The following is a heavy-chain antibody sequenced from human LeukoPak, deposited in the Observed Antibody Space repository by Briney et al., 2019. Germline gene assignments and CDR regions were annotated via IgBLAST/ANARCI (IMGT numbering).Heavy chain of an antibody. J-gene: IGHJ3*02. D-gene: IGHD3-3*01. CDR1: GFTFGDYG. CDR2: INWNGGSR. Sequence: SGGSLRLSCSASGFTFGDYGITWVRQIPGEGLEWVSGINWNGGSRGYAGSVKGRFTISRNNAKNSVYLQMNSLRVEDTALYYCARGLGVVTPGGDGFDIWGQGTMVTVSS. V-gene: IGHV3-20*04. CDR3: ARGLGVVTPGGDGFDI.